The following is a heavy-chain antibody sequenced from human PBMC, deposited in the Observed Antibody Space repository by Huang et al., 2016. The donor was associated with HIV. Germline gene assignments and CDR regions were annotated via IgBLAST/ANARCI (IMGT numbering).Heavy chain of an antibody. D-gene: IGHD4-17*01. CDR1: GFIFNDFA. V-gene: IGHV3-49*03. J-gene: IGHJ6*03. CDR2: VIRKACGGAS. CDR3: SPSGDDYFYFYMDV. Sequence: QLVESGGDSVQSGRSLRLSCRGSGFIFNDFAINWFRQSPGKGLEWKGFVIRKACGGASKSAPSVKDRVTVSRDEAKNVAFLQMDNLQVDDTAIYYCSPSGDDYFYFYMDVWGNGTTVIVS.